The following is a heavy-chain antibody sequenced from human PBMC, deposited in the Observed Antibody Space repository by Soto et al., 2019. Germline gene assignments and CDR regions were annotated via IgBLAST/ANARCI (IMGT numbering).Heavy chain of an antibody. D-gene: IGHD3-3*01. Sequence: GPSVKVSCKASGYTFRNYGITWVRQAPGQGFEWMAWISPYNGNTNYAQDLQGRVTMTTDTSTSTAYMELRSLTSEDTAMYYCARDLVSGSDFWRAYNGGYFDYWGQGTLVTVSS. CDR2: ISPYNGNT. J-gene: IGHJ4*02. V-gene: IGHV1-18*01. CDR3: ARDLVSGSDFWRAYNGGYFDY. CDR1: GYTFRNYG.